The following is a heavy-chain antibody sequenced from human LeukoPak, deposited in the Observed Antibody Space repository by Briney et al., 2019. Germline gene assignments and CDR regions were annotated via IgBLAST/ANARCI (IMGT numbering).Heavy chain of an antibody. Sequence: GGSLRLSCAASGFSFSNHGMHWVRQAPGEGLVWVSGIKVDGSTGFADSVKGRFSISRDNAQNTLYLQMSSLSSEDTAVYYCARERNSYYMDVWGKGTTVTVSS. CDR1: GFSFSNHG. J-gene: IGHJ6*03. CDR3: ARERNSYYMDV. V-gene: IGHV3-74*01. CDR2: IKVDGST.